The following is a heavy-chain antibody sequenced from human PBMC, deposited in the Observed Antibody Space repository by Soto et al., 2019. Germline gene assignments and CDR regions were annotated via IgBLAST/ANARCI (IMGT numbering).Heavy chain of an antibody. J-gene: IGHJ5*02. Sequence: QVQLVQSGAEVKKPGSSVKVSCEASGGTFSSYSFSWVRQAPGQGLEWMGRVVPILGMANYEQKFKGRVTITADKSTSTVYMEMRSLRSYHTAVYYCARGGAVVVPGAVDGHNWFDPWGQGTLVTVSS. CDR2: VVPILGMA. D-gene: IGHD2-2*01. CDR1: GGTFSSYS. CDR3: ARGGAVVVPGAVDGHNWFDP. V-gene: IGHV1-69*02.